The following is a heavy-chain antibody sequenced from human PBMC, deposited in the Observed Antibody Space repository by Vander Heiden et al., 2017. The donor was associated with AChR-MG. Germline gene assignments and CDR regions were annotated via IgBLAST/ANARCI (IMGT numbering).Heavy chain of an antibody. CDR1: GYSFTSFW. V-gene: IGHV5-51*01. J-gene: IGHJ6*03. CDR3: ARVYFFGSTIYYYIDV. Sequence: EVQLVQSGAEVKRPGESLKISCKTSGYSFTSFWIGWVRQMPGKGLEWMGIIFPADSDTRYSPSFQGQVTISADKSISTAYLQWSSLKASDTAMYYCARVYFFGSTIYYYIDVWGRGTTVTVSS. D-gene: IGHD5-12*01. CDR2: IFPADSDT.